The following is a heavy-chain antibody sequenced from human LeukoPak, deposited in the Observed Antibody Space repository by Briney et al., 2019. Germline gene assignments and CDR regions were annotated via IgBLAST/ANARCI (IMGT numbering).Heavy chain of an antibody. D-gene: IGHD1-26*01. V-gene: IGHV3-15*01. Sequence: PGGSLRLSCAASGFTFSNAWMSWVRQAPGKGLEWVGRIKSKTDGGTTDYAAPVKGRFTISRDDSKNTLYLQMNSLKTEDTAVYYCTREFPSGSLDYWGQGTLVTVSS. CDR1: GFTFSNAW. CDR2: IKSKTDGGTT. J-gene: IGHJ4*02. CDR3: TREFPSGSLDY.